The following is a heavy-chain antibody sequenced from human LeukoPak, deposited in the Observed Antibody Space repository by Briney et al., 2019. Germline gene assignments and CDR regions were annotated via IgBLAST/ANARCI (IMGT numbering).Heavy chain of an antibody. CDR3: ARHSELVPAADFDY. CDR1: GGSISSYY. CDR2: IYYSGST. J-gene: IGHJ4*02. Sequence: SETLSLTCTVSGGSISSYYWSWIRQPPGKGLEWIGYIYYSGSTNYNPSLKSRVTISVDTSKNQFSLKLSSVTAADTAVYYCARHSELVPAADFDYWGQGTLVTVSS. D-gene: IGHD2-2*01. V-gene: IGHV4-59*08.